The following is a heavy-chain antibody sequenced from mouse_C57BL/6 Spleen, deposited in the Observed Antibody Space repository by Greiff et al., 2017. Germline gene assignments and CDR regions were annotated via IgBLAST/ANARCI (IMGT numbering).Heavy chain of an antibody. D-gene: IGHD2-3*01. V-gene: IGHV2-9-1*01. Sequence: VQGVESGPGLVAPSQSLSITCTVSGFSLTSSAISWVRQPPGKGLEWLGVIWTGGGTNYNSALKSRLSISKDNSKSQVFLKMNSLQTDDTARYYCARNDGYYPSYWYFDVWGTGTTVTVSS. CDR2: IWTGGGT. J-gene: IGHJ1*03. CDR3: ARNDGYYPSYWYFDV. CDR1: GFSLTSSA.